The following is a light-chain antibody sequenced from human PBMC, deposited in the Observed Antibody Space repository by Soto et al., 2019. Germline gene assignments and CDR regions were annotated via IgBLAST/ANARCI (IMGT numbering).Light chain of an antibody. Sequence: QSVLTQPPSVSGAPGQRVTISCTGSSSNIGAGYDVHWYRQLPGTAPKLLIYGNSNRPSGVPDRFSGSKSGTSASLAITGLQAKDEADYYCQSYDSSLSGVVFGAGTKLTVL. CDR3: QSYDSSLSGVV. J-gene: IGLJ2*01. CDR2: GNS. V-gene: IGLV1-40*01. CDR1: SSNIGAGYD.